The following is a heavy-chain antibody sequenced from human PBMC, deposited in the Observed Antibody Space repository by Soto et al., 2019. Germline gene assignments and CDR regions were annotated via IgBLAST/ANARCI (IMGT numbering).Heavy chain of an antibody. CDR3: AMIAARYLYDAFDI. D-gene: IGHD6-6*01. J-gene: IGHJ3*02. CDR2: IIPIFGTA. Sequence: QVQLVQSGAEVKKPGSSVKVSCKASGGTFSSYAISWVRQAPGQGLEWMGGIIPIFGTANYAQKFQGRVTMTADESTSTADMELSSLRSEDTAVYYCAMIAARYLYDAFDIWGQGTLVTVAS. CDR1: GGTFSSYA. V-gene: IGHV1-69*01.